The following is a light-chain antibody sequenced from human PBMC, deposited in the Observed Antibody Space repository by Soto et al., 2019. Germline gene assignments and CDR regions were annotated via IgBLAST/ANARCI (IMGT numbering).Light chain of an antibody. V-gene: IGKV3-11*01. CDR1: QRIISN. J-gene: IGKJ5*01. Sequence: EIVMTQSPATLSVSPGDRATLSCRASQRIISNLAWYQHQPGQAPRLLIYGASTRATRIPARFSGSASGTDFTLTISSLEPEDFAVYYCQQRSNWPPITFGQGTRLPI. CDR2: GAS. CDR3: QQRSNWPPIT.